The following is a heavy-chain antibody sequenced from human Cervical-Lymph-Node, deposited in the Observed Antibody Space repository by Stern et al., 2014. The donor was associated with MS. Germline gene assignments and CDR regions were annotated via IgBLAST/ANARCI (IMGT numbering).Heavy chain of an antibody. V-gene: IGHV1-3*01. CDR3: ARVFPVAVAGTYYYYGMDV. CDR2: INAGNGNT. J-gene: IGHJ6*02. Sequence: QVQLVQSGAEVKKPGASVKVSCKASGYTFTSYAMHWVRQAPGQRLEWMGWINAGNGNTKYSQKFHGRVTITRDTSASTAYMELSSLRSEDTAVYYCARVFPVAVAGTYYYYGMDVWGQGTTVTVSS. CDR1: GYTFTSYA. D-gene: IGHD6-19*01.